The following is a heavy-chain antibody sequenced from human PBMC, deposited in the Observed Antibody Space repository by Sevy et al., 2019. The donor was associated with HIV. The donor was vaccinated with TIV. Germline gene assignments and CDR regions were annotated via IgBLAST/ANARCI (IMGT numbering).Heavy chain of an antibody. D-gene: IGHD3-9*01. Sequence: GESLKISCKGSGYSLTNYWIGWVRQMPGKGLEWMGIIYPGDSDTRYSPSFQGQVTISADKSISTAYLQWSSLKASDTAMYYCARQGAGDDILTGYSNFDYWGQGALVTVSS. CDR3: ARQGAGDDILTGYSNFDY. CDR1: GYSLTNYW. V-gene: IGHV5-51*01. CDR2: IYPGDSDT. J-gene: IGHJ4*02.